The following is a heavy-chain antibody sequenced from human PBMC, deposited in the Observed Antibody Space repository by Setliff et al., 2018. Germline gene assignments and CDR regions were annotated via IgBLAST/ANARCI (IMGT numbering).Heavy chain of an antibody. CDR2: IYHDGRA. CDR1: GLSISGEYY. D-gene: IGHD2-15*01. CDR3: MRQVGGGLWYFDY. V-gene: IGHV4-38-2*01. J-gene: IGHJ4*02. Sequence: ETLSLTCAVSGLSISGEYYWGWIRQPPGGGPEWIGIIYHDGRAYYSTSLKSRVNLSLDMSKTQFSLHLNSVTAADTAVYYCMRQVGGGLWYFDYWGQGALVTVPQ.